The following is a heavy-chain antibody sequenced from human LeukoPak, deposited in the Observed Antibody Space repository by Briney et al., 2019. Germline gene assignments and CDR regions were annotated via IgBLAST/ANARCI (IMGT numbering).Heavy chain of an antibody. CDR3: ARAPYSSSWFWVDAFDI. D-gene: IGHD6-13*01. V-gene: IGHV4-59*01. CDR1: GGSIRSYY. J-gene: IGHJ3*02. CDR2: IYYSGST. Sequence: SETLSLTCTVSGGSIRSYYWSWIRQPPGKGLEWIGYIYYSGSTNYNPSLKSRVTISVDTSKNQFSLKLSSVTAADTAVYYCARAPYSSSWFWVDAFDIWGQGTMVTVSS.